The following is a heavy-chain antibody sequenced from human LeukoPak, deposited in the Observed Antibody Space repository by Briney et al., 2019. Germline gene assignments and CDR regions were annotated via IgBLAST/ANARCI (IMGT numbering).Heavy chain of an antibody. V-gene: IGHV3-30-3*01. CDR3: ARGLWP. CDR1: GFTFSSYA. D-gene: IGHD5-18*01. J-gene: IGHJ4*02. CDR2: ISYDGSNK. Sequence: GGSLRLSCAASGFTFSSYAMHWVRQAPGKGLEWVAVISYDGSNKYYADSVKGRFTISRDNSKNTLYLQMNSLRAEDTAVYYCARGLWPWGQGTLVTVSS.